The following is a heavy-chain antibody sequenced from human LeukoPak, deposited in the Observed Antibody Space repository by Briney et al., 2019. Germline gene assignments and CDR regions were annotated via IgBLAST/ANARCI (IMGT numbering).Heavy chain of an antibody. J-gene: IGHJ4*02. CDR1: GFTFSDYY. CDR3: ARNIVVVPAAPYFDY. CDR2: ISSSGSTI. Sequence: GGSLRLSCAASGFTFSDYYMSWIRQAPGKGLEWVSYISSSGSTIYYADSVKGRFTISRDNAKNSLYLQMNSLSAEDTAVYYCARNIVVVPAAPYFDYWGQGTLVTVSS. V-gene: IGHV3-11*04. D-gene: IGHD2-2*01.